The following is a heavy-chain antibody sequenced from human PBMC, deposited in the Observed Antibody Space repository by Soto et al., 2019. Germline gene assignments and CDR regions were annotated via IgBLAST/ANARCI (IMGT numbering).Heavy chain of an antibody. V-gene: IGHV2-5*02. CDR2: LYWDGDI. J-gene: IGHJ4*02. Sequence: QITLKESGPTLVKPTQTLTLTCTFSGFSLSILGMGVAWIRQPPGKALEWLALLYWDGDIHYSPSLRSRLTXTXHTSKPQVVLTMTNLDPGDTAPYYCVHRRGLGDSDYWGQGTLVTVSS. CDR3: VHRRGLGDSDY. CDR1: GFSLSILGMG. D-gene: IGHD1-26*01.